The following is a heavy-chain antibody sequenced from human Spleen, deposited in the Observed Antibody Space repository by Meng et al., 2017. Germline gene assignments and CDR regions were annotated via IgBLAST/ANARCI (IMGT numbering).Heavy chain of an antibody. Sequence: GESLKISCAASGFTFTSYAMTWVRQAPGKGLEWVSAVTGGGGSTYYADSVKGRFTISRDNSKNTVYLQMNSLRADDTAVYYCARASKLRYFVGTRIAHFDYWGQGTLVTVSS. V-gene: IGHV3-23*01. D-gene: IGHD3-9*01. CDR1: GFTFTSYA. CDR3: ARASKLRYFVGTRIAHFDY. CDR2: VTGGGGST. J-gene: IGHJ4*02.